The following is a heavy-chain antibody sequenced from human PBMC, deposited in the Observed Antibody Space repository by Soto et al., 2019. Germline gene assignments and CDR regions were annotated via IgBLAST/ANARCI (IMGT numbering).Heavy chain of an antibody. CDR3: ARVFHCSSTSCPPLAGAFDI. CDR1: GYTFTSYY. CDR2: INPSGGST. Sequence: GASVKVSCKASGYTFTSYYMHWVRQAPGQGLEWIGIINPSGGSTSYAQKFQGRVTMTRDTSTSTVYMELSSLRSEDTAVYYCARVFHCSSTSCPPLAGAFDIWGQGTMVTVS. V-gene: IGHV1-46*03. D-gene: IGHD2-2*01. J-gene: IGHJ3*02.